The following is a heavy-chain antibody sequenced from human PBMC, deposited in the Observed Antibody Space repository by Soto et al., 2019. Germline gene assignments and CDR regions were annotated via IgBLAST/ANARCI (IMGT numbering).Heavy chain of an antibody. CDR1: GGSISSYY. Sequence: SETLSLTCTVSGGSISSYYWSWIRQPPGKGLEWIGYIYYSGGTNYNPSLKSRVTISVGSSKNHFSLKLSSVTAADTAVYYCARRYGGNLDYWGQGTLVTVSS. J-gene: IGHJ4*02. CDR2: IYYSGGT. D-gene: IGHD1-26*01. V-gene: IGHV4-59*08. CDR3: ARRYGGNLDY.